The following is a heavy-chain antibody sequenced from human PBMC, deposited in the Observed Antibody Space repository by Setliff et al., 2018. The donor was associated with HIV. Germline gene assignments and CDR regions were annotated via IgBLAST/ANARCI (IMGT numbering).Heavy chain of an antibody. J-gene: IGHJ4*02. Sequence: PGESLKISCKGSGYSFTSYWIGWVRQMPGKGLEWMGIIYPGDSDTRYSPSFQGQVTISADKSISTAYLHWSTLKASDTATYYCARVLWRDSSGPFHFWGQGTLVTVS. D-gene: IGHD3-22*01. V-gene: IGHV5-51*01. CDR1: GYSFTSYW. CDR2: IYPGDSDT. CDR3: ARVLWRDSSGPFHF.